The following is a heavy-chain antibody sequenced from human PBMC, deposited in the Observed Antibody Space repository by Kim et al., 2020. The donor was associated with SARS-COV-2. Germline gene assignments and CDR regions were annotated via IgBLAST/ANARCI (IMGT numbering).Heavy chain of an antibody. CDR3: ARSGYCTGDACTFDY. Sequence: DSVKGRFTISRDNSKSTVYLQRNSLRAEDTAVYYCARSGYCTGDACTFDYWGQGTLVIVSS. D-gene: IGHD2-8*02. V-gene: IGHV3-53*01. J-gene: IGHJ4*02.